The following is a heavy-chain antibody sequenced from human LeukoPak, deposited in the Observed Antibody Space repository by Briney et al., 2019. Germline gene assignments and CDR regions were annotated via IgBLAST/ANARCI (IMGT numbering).Heavy chain of an antibody. CDR3: TRHDDYGDY. J-gene: IGHJ4*02. CDR2: IRGKANSYAT. Sequence: PGGSLRLSCAASGFTFSGSAMHWVRQASGKGLEWVGRIRGKANSYATAYAASVKGRFTISRDDSKNTAYLQMNSLKTEDTAVYYCTRHDDYGDYWGQGTLVTVSS. V-gene: IGHV3-73*01. CDR1: GFTFSGSA.